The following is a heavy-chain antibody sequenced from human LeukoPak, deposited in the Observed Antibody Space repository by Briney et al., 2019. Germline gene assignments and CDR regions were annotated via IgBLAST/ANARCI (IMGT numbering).Heavy chain of an antibody. V-gene: IGHV3-23*01. J-gene: IGHJ6*02. CDR3: AKGSGSGSFYYYYGMDV. CDR2: ISGSGGST. Sequence: GGSLRLSCAASGFTFSSYAMSWVRQAPGKGLEWVSAISGSGGSTYYAASVKGRFTISRDNSMNTLYLQINSLRADDTAVYYCAKGSGSGSFYYYYGMDVWGQGTTVTVSS. CDR1: GFTFSSYA. D-gene: IGHD3-3*01.